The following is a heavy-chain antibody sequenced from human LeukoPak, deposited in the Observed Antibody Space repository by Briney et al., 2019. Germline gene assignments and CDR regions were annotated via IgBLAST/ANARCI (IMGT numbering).Heavy chain of an antibody. CDR3: AKDRLWFGELYGAFDI. CDR2: IGTAGDT. Sequence: PGGSLRLSCAASGFTFSSYDMHWVRHATGKGLEWVSAIGTAGDTYYADSVKGRFTISRDNSKNTLYLQMNSLRAEDTAVYYCAKDRLWFGELYGAFDIWGQGTMVTVSS. D-gene: IGHD3-10*01. V-gene: IGHV3-13*01. J-gene: IGHJ3*02. CDR1: GFTFSSYD.